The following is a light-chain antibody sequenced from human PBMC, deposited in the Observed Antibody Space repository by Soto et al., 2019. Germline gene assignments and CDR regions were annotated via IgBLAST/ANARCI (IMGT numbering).Light chain of an antibody. Sequence: QSALTQPASVSGSPGQSITISCTGTSNDVGIYNYVSWYQQHPGKAPKRMIYEVTNRPSGVSDRFSGSKSDNTASLTISGLQAEDEADYYCSSYTISSTWVFGGGTNLTVL. CDR3: SSYTISSTWV. CDR1: SNDVGIYNY. CDR2: EVT. V-gene: IGLV2-14*01. J-gene: IGLJ3*02.